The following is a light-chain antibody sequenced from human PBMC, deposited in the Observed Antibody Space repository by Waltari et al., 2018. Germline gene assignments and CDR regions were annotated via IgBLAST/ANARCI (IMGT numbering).Light chain of an antibody. V-gene: IGLV1-40*01. J-gene: IGLJ2*01. CDR1: SSNIGAGYD. Sequence: QSVLTQPPSVSGAPGQRVTISCTGSSSNIGAGYDVHWYQQLPGTAPKLLIYDNRNRPSGVPDLFSGSKSGTSASLAITGLQAEDEANYYCQSYDSSLSGVVFGGGTKLTDL. CDR2: DNR. CDR3: QSYDSSLSGVV.